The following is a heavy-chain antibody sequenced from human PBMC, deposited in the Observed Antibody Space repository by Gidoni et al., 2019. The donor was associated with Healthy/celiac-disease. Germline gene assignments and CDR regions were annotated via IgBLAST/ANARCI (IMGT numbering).Heavy chain of an antibody. D-gene: IGHD1-26*01. J-gene: IGHJ4*02. V-gene: IGHV4-4*02. CDR2: TYHSGST. CDR1: CGTISSSNW. CDR3: ARDVGIVGAIDY. Sequence: QVQLQQSGPALVKPSGPLSLTCAVPCGTISSSNWWSWVRNPPGKGLEWIGETYHSGSTNYNPSLKSRVTISVDKSKIQFSLKLSSVTAADTAVYYCARDVGIVGAIDYWGQGTLVTVSS.